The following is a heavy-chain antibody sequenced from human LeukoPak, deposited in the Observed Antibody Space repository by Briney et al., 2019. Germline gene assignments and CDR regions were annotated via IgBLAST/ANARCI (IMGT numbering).Heavy chain of an antibody. J-gene: IGHJ4*02. CDR3: AKDMYSSSWYYFDY. V-gene: IGHV3-30*18. D-gene: IGHD6-13*01. Sequence: GGSLRLPCAAPGFTFSSYGMHWVRQAPGKGLEWVAVISYDGSNKYYADSVKGRFTISRDNSKNTLYLQMNSLRAEDTAVYYCAKDMYSSSWYYFDYWGQGTLVTVSS. CDR2: ISYDGSNK. CDR1: GFTFSSYG.